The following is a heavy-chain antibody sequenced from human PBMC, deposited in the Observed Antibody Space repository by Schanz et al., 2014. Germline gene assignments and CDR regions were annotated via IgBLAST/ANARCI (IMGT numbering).Heavy chain of an antibody. J-gene: IGHJ5*02. Sequence: QGQLVQSGPEVKEPGASVKVSCEASRYTFNIYGLNWVRQAPGQGLEWMGWISAYTNNTNYAQKVQGRVTMTRNTSMSTAYIELHSLTSEDTAVYYCARGRGCTGGSCYSWFDLWGQGTLXTVAS. CDR3: ARGRGCTGGSCYSWFDL. CDR2: ISAYTNNT. D-gene: IGHD2-15*01. V-gene: IGHV1-18*01. CDR1: RYTFNIYG.